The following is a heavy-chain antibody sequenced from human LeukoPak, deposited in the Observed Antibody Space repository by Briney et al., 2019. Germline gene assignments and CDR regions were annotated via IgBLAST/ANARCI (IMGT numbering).Heavy chain of an antibody. CDR2: ISNSDSST. CDR3: AKLRFLEWLSHFDY. D-gene: IGHD3-3*01. Sequence: GGSLRLSCAASAFTFSNYAMSWVRQAPGKGLEWVSTISNSDSSTYYADSVKGRFTISRDNSKNTLYLQMNSLRAEDTAVYYCAKLRFLEWLSHFDYWGQGTLVTVSS. CDR1: AFTFSNYA. J-gene: IGHJ4*02. V-gene: IGHV3-23*01.